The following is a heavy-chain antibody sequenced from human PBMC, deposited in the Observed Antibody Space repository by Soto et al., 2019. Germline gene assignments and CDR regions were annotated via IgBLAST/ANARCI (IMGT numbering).Heavy chain of an antibody. Sequence: QVQLVQSGAEVKKPGSSVKVSCKASGGSFRNYAISWVRQAPGQGLEWMGGIIPIFGRAKYAQKFQGRVTITADESRSTAYMELSSLRSEDTAVYYCAKTGFSMLVVVIDRSAFDIWGQGTMVTVSS. CDR2: IIPIFGRA. J-gene: IGHJ3*02. D-gene: IGHD3-22*01. V-gene: IGHV1-69*01. CDR3: AKTGFSMLVVVIDRSAFDI. CDR1: GGSFRNYA.